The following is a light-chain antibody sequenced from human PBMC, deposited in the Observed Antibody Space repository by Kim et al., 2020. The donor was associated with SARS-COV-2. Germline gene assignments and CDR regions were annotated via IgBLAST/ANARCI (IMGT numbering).Light chain of an antibody. J-gene: IGKJ2*03. Sequence: LSASVGDRVTITCRASQSISSWLAWYQQKPGKAPKLLIYKASSLESGVPSRFSGSGSGTEFTLTISSLEPEDFAVYYCQQRSNWQSFGQGTKLEI. V-gene: IGKV1-5*03. CDR1: QSISSW. CDR3: QQRSNWQS. CDR2: KAS.